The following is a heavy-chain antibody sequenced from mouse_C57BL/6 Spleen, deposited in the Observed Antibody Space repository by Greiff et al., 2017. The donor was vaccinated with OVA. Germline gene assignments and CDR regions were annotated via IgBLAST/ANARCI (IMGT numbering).Heavy chain of an antibody. J-gene: IGHJ3*01. D-gene: IGHD1-1*01. CDR2: IHPNRGST. V-gene: IGHV1-64*01. CDR3: ALYYGSSSWFAY. Sequence: QVQLQQPGAELVKPGASVKLSCKASGYTFTSYWMHWVKQRPGQGLEWIGMIHPNRGSTNYNEKFKSKATLTVDKSSSTAYMQLSSLTSEDSAVYYCALYYGSSSWFAYWGQGTLVTVSA. CDR1: GYTFTSYW.